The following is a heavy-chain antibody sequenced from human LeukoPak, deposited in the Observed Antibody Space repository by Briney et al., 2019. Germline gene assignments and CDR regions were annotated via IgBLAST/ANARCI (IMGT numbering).Heavy chain of an antibody. CDR2: IHVDGSQT. V-gene: IGHV3-7*01. Sequence: GGSLRLSCAASGFSFSTSWMSWVRQAPGKGLEWVATIHVDGSQTFYVDSVRGRFTISRDNAKNSVYLQMISLRAEDTAVYYCARGRAYGTFDYWGQGTLATVSS. D-gene: IGHD2-8*01. CDR3: ARGRAYGTFDY. J-gene: IGHJ4*02. CDR1: GFSFSTSW.